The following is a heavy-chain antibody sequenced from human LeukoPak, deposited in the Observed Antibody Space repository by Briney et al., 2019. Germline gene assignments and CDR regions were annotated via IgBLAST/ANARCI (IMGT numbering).Heavy chain of an antibody. V-gene: IGHV3-30*14. CDR3: ARVHDTSGYYHYFDS. J-gene: IGHJ4*02. Sequence: GGSLRLSCEASGFTFSTYPMHWVRQAPDKGLEWVAMISHHGSNEYYADSVKGRFTISRDNSKNTLYLQMNNPRVEDTAIYYCARVHDTSGYYHYFDSWGQGTLVTVSS. D-gene: IGHD3-9*01. CDR1: GFTFSTYP. CDR2: ISHHGSNE.